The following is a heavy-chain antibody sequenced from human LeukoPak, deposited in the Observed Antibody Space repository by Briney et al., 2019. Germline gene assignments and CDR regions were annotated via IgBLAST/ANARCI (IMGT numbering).Heavy chain of an antibody. CDR2: ISAYNGNT. J-gene: IGHJ5*02. CDR1: GYTFTSYG. D-gene: IGHD3-3*01. V-gene: IGHV1-18*01. Sequence: ASVKVSCKASGYTFTSYGISWVRQAPGQGLEWMGWISAYNGNTNYAQKLQGRVTMTTDTSTGTAYMQLRSLRSDDTAVYYCARPPPYDFWSGYYTGINWFDPWGQGTLVTVSS. CDR3: ARPPPYDFWSGYYTGINWFDP.